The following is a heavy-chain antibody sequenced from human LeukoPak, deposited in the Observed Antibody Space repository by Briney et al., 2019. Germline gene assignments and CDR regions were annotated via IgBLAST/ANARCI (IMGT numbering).Heavy chain of an antibody. Sequence: SGGSLRLSCEASGFTFSDYYMSWVRQAPGKGLEWVSYISSSSSYTKYADSVKGRFTISRDNAKNSLYLQVNSLRAEDTAVYCCARGTGTTAYFDYWGQGTLVTVSS. CDR1: GFTFSDYY. J-gene: IGHJ4*02. CDR3: ARGTGTTAYFDY. V-gene: IGHV3-11*06. CDR2: ISSSSSYT. D-gene: IGHD1-1*01.